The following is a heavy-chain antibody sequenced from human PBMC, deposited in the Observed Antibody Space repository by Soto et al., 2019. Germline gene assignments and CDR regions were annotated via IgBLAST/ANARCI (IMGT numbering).Heavy chain of an antibody. V-gene: IGHV3-33*08. J-gene: IGHJ4*02. CDR3: ERDLWGKLWPRGPLDY. CDR2: IWYDGSNK. CDR1: GFTFSSYG. Sequence: GGSLRLSCAASGFTFSSYGMHWVRQAPGKGLEWVAVIWYDGSNKYYADSVKGRFTISRDNSKNTLYLQMNSLRAEDTAVYYCERDLWGKLWPRGPLDYWGQGTLVNVSS. D-gene: IGHD5-18*01.